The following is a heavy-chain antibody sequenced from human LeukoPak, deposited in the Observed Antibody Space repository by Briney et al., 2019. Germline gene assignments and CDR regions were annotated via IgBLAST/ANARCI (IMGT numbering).Heavy chain of an antibody. CDR3: ARVEGGYDNFDY. V-gene: IGHV4-61*08. CDR1: GGSISSGGYY. Sequence: SETLSLTCTVSGGSISSGGYYWSWIRQHPGKGLEWIGYIYYSGSTNYNPSLKSRVTISVDTSKNQFSLKLSSVTAADTAVYYCARVEGGYDNFDYWGQGTLVTVSS. D-gene: IGHD5-12*01. J-gene: IGHJ4*02. CDR2: IYYSGST.